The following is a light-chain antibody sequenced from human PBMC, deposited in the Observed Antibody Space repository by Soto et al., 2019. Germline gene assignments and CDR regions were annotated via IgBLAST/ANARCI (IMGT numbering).Light chain of an antibody. V-gene: IGLV1-44*01. CDR3: AAWDDSLNGWV. J-gene: IGLJ3*02. CDR1: RYNIGTNT. Sequence: QSVLTQPPSASGTPGQRVTISCSGSRYNIGTNTVNWYQQLPGTAPKALIYSNSQRPSGVPDRFSGSKSGTSASLAISGLQSEDEADYYCAAWDDSLNGWVFGGGTKLTVL. CDR2: SNS.